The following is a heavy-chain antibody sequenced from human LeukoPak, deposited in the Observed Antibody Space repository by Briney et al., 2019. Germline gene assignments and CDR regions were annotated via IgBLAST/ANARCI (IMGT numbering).Heavy chain of an antibody. CDR2: ILYDGSNK. V-gene: IGHV3-30*02. J-gene: IGHJ4*02. D-gene: IGHD3-10*01. CDR3: AKNRGGRNSDGSGSYDS. Sequence: GGSLRLSCAASGLTFNHYGMHSARQAPGKGLEWVALILYDGSNKYYANSVRGRFTISRNNSNNTLYLQMNSLRPEDTAVYFCAKNRGGRNSDGSGSYDSWGQGTLVIVSS. CDR1: GLTFNHYG.